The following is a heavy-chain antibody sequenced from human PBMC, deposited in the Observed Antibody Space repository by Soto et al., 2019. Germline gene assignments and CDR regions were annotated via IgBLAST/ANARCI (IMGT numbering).Heavy chain of an antibody. CDR3: GRVSVDTYMIYWSDP. Sequence: PSETLSITYTVSGDSVSSGHSYWSCIRQPPGKGLEWIGSIYFTGSTNYNPSLKSRLTMSIDTSRNLLSLRLDPVTAADTGVYYCGRVSVDTYMIYWSDPRGQGTLVTVSS. CDR1: GDSVSSGHSY. CDR2: IYFTGST. J-gene: IGHJ5*02. D-gene: IGHD3-16*01. V-gene: IGHV4-61*01.